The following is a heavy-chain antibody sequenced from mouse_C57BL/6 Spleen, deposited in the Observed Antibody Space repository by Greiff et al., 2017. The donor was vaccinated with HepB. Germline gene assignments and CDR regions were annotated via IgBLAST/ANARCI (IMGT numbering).Heavy chain of an antibody. CDR2: ILPGSGST. V-gene: IGHV1-9*01. CDR3: ARGITTVVDYYAMDY. D-gene: IGHD1-1*01. J-gene: IGHJ4*01. CDR1: GYTFAGYW. Sequence: VKLQESGAELMKPGASVKLSCKATGYTFAGYWIEWVKQRPGHGLEWIGEILPGSGSTNYNEKFKGKATFTADTSSNTAYMQLRSLTTEDSAIYYCARGITTVVDYYAMDYWGQGTSVTVSS.